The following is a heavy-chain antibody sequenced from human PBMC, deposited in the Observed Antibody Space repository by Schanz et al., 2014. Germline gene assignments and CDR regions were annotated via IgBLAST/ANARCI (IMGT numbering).Heavy chain of an antibody. D-gene: IGHD6-6*01. V-gene: IGHV3-11*01. CDR1: GFIFSDHY. CDR3: ATSYSSSSYFYVMDV. CDR2: ISSGSSTI. Sequence: QVQLVESGGGLVKPGGSLRLSCVVSGFIFSDHYMSWIRQAPGKGLEWILYISSGSSTIHYADSVKGRFTISRDNAKNSLFLQMNSLRAEDTAIYYCATSYSSSSYFYVMDVWGQGTTVTVSS. J-gene: IGHJ6*02.